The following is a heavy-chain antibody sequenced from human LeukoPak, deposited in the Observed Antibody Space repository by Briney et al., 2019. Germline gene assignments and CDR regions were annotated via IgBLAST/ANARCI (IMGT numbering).Heavy chain of an antibody. D-gene: IGHD6-13*01. V-gene: IGHV4-34*01. CDR1: GGSFSGYY. CDR2: INHSGST. CDR3: ASFGLAAGTGDY. J-gene: IGHJ4*02. Sequence: KPSETLSLTCAVYGGSFSGYYWSWIRQPPGKGLEWIGEINHSGSTNYNPSLKSRVTISVDTSKNQFSLKLSSVTAADTAVYYCASFGLAAGTGDYWGQGTLVTVSS.